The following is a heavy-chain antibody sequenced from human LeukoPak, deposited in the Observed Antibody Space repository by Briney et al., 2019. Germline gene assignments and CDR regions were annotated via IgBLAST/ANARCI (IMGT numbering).Heavy chain of an antibody. CDR2: IWYDGSNK. Sequence: GGSLRLSCAASGGTFSSYGRHWVRQAPGKGLQGVAVIWYDGSNKYYADSVKGRFTISRDNSKTTLYLQMHSLRAEDTAVYYCAREWYSSGWYRSGFDYWGQGTLVTVSS. CDR3: AREWYSSGWYRSGFDY. CDR1: GGTFSSYG. D-gene: IGHD6-19*01. J-gene: IGHJ4*02. V-gene: IGHV3-33*01.